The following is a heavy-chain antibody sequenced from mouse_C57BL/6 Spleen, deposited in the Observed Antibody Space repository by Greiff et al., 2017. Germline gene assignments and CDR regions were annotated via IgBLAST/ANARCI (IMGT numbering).Heavy chain of an antibody. CDR3: ARSRRLRQGLYYAMDY. Sequence: EVQLQQSGPELVKPGASVKISCKASGYTFTDYYMNWVKQSHGKSLEWIGDINPNNGGTSYNQKFKGKATLTVDKSSSTAYMELRSLTSEDSAVYYCARSRRLRQGLYYAMDYWGQGTSVTVSS. D-gene: IGHD2-4*01. CDR1: GYTFTDYY. CDR2: INPNNGGT. V-gene: IGHV1-26*01. J-gene: IGHJ4*01.